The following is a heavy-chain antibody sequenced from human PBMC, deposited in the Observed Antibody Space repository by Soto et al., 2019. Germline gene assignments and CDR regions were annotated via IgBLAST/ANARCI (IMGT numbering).Heavy chain of an antibody. CDR2: MNPNSGNT. D-gene: IGHD6-13*01. CDR1: GYTFTSYD. Sequence: ASVKVSCKASGYTFTSYDINWVRQATGQGLEWMGWMNPNSGNTGYAQKFQGRVTMTRNTSISTAYMELSSLRSEDTAVYYCAIMGEIYNSSWSEANYYYYYMDVWGKGTTVTVSS. J-gene: IGHJ6*03. CDR3: AIMGEIYNSSWSEANYYYYYMDV. V-gene: IGHV1-8*01.